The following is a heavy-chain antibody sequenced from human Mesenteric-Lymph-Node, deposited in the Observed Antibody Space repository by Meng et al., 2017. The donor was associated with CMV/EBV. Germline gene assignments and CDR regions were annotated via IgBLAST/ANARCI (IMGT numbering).Heavy chain of an antibody. CDR1: GGSFSGYY. D-gene: IGHD3-9*01. Sequence: VQLPQWGVGLFNPSETLSVTCAVYGGSFSGYYWNWIRQSPEKGLEWIGEINHSGSTTYNPSFTSRIIISVDTSTNQISLNMSSVTAADTAVYYCARGSSYDILTGYFDYWGQGALVTVSS. CDR2: INHSGST. J-gene: IGHJ4*02. CDR3: ARGSSYDILTGYFDY. V-gene: IGHV4-34*01.